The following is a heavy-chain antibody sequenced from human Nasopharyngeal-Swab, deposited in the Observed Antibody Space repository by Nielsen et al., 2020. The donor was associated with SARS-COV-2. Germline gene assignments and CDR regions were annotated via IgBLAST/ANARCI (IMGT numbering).Heavy chain of an antibody. J-gene: IGHJ4*02. D-gene: IGHD6-13*01. CDR3: TRDPYSTPPDY. CDR2: IKHDGSDK. Sequence: GGSLGLSCEASGITFSSYWMSWVRQPPGKGLEWVANIKHDGSDKNYVDSVKGRFTISRDNAKNLLFLQMNNLRAEDTALYYCTRDPYSTPPDYWGQGTLVTVSS. V-gene: IGHV3-7*01. CDR1: GITFSSYW.